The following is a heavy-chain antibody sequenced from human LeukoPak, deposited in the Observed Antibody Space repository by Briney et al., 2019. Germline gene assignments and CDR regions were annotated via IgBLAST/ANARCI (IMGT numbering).Heavy chain of an antibody. CDR3: ARGRREGDILTGYYNSAFDI. CDR2: IYYSGST. Sequence: KPSETLSLTCTVSGGSVSSGSYYWSWIRQPPGKGLEWIGYIYYSGSTNYNPSLKSRVTISVGTSKNQFSLKLSSVTAADTAVYYCARGRREGDILTGYYNSAFDIWGQGTMVTVSS. CDR1: GGSVSSGSYY. J-gene: IGHJ3*02. V-gene: IGHV4-61*01. D-gene: IGHD3-9*01.